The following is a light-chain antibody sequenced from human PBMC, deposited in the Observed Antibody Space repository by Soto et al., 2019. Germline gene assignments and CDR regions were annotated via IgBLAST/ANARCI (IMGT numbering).Light chain of an antibody. J-gene: IGKJ1*01. CDR2: GAS. CDR1: QSVSSS. V-gene: IGKV3-15*01. Sequence: EMVMTQSPATLSVSPGERATLSCRASQSVSSSLAWYQQKPGQAPRLLIYGASTRATGIPATFSGSGSGTEFTLTISSLQSEDFAVYYCQQYNNWWTFGQGTKVDIK. CDR3: QQYNNWWT.